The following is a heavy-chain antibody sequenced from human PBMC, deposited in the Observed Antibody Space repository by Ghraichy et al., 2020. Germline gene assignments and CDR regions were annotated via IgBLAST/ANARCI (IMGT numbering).Heavy chain of an antibody. CDR1: GFIFSYSP. Sequence: GGSLRLSCAASGFIFSYSPMHWVRQAPGKGLEWVAVISRDGGSTYYADSVKGRFTISRDNSKNTLDLQMDSLRAEDTAVFYCVREGHEDAGHWGYFDYGGQRILVTVSS. CDR2: ISRDGGST. D-gene: IGHD7-27*01. V-gene: IGHV3-30-3*01. J-gene: IGHJ4*02. CDR3: VREGHEDAGHWGYFDY.